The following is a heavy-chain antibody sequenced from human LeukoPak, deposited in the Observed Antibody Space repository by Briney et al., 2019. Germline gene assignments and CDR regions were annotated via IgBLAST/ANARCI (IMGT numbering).Heavy chain of an antibody. CDR3: ARLDPLFYGSGIDY. J-gene: IGHJ4*02. CDR1: GFTFSSYG. D-gene: IGHD3-10*01. V-gene: IGHV3-33*01. CDR2: IWYDGSNK. Sequence: TGGSLRLSCAASGFTFSSYGMHWVRQAPGKGLEWVAVIWYDGSNKYYADSVKGRFTISRDNSKNTLYLQMNSLRAEDTAVYYCARLDPLFYGSGIDYWGQGTLVTVSS.